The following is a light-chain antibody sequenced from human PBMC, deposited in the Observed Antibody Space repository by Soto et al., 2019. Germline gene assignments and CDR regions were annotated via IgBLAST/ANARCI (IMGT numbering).Light chain of an antibody. CDR1: ESISTW. J-gene: IGKJ1*01. Sequence: DIQMTQSPSSLSASAGDRVTITCRASESISTWLAWYQQKPGKAPKLLIYAASSLQSGVPSRFSGSGSGTDFTLTISSLEPEDFAVYYCQQLTDWPPQWTFGQGTKVDIK. V-gene: IGKV1-5*01. CDR3: QQLTDWPPQWT. CDR2: AAS.